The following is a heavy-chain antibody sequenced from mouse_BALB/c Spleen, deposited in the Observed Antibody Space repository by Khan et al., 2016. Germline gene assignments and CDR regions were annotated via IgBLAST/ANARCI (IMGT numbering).Heavy chain of an antibody. D-gene: IGHD2-1*01. Sequence: EVELVESGGGLVQPGGSLRLSCATSGFTFTDYYMSWVRQPPGKALEWLGFIRNKANGYTTEYSASVKGRFTISRDNSQSILYLQMNTLRAEDSATYYCARDNGNYVSFAYWGQGTLVTVSA. CDR3: ARDNGNYVSFAY. V-gene: IGHV7-3*02. J-gene: IGHJ3*01. CDR2: IRNKANGYTT. CDR1: GFTFTDYY.